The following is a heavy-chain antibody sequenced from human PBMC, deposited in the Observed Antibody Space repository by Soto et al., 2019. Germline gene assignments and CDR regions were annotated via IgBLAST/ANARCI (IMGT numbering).Heavy chain of an antibody. J-gene: IGHJ6*03. CDR2: INPNSGGK. CDR3: AIGSGYENYYYYYMDV. D-gene: IGHD5-12*01. CDR1: GYTFTGYY. Sequence: GASVKVSCKASGYTFTGYYMHWVRQAPGQGLEWMGWINPNSGGKNYAQKFQGWVTMTRDTSISTAYMELSRLRSDDTAVYYCAIGSGYENYYYYYMDVWGKGTTVTVSS. V-gene: IGHV1-2*04.